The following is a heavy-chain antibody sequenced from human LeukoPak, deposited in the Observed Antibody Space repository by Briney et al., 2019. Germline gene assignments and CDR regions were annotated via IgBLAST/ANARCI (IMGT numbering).Heavy chain of an antibody. CDR1: GYTFTSYA. D-gene: IGHD2-15*01. CDR2: INAGNGNT. Sequence: GASVTVSCTASGYTFTSYAMHWVRQAPGQRLEWMGWINAGNGNTKYSQKLQGRVTMTTDTSTSTAYMELRSLRSDDTAVYYCASGISGMGFDYWGQGTLVTVSS. V-gene: IGHV1-3*01. CDR3: ASGISGMGFDY. J-gene: IGHJ4*02.